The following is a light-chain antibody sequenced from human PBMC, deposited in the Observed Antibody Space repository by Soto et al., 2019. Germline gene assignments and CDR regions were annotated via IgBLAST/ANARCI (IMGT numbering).Light chain of an antibody. CDR3: LQDHGFPLT. Sequence: AIQMNQSPSSLSASVGDRVTITCRATQDIREALDWYQQKPGKAPKLLSYAASSLESEVPSRFSGSGSGTDFTLTISSLQPEDFATYFCLQDHGFPLTFGGGTKVEIK. V-gene: IGKV1-6*01. J-gene: IGKJ4*01. CDR2: AAS. CDR1: QDIREA.